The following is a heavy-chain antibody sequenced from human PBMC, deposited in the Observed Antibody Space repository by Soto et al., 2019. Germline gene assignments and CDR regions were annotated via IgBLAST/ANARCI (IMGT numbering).Heavy chain of an antibody. CDR2: IYSGGST. CDR3: ARDRRDSSGYYYESAALDYYGMDV. V-gene: IGHV3-53*01. J-gene: IGHJ6*02. D-gene: IGHD3-22*01. CDR1: GFTVSSNY. Sequence: GGSLRLSCAASGFTVSSNYMSWVRQAPGKGLEWVSVIYSGGSTYYADSVKGRFTISRDNSKNTLYLQMNSLRAEDTAVYYCARDRRDSSGYYYESAALDYYGMDVWGQGTTVTVSS.